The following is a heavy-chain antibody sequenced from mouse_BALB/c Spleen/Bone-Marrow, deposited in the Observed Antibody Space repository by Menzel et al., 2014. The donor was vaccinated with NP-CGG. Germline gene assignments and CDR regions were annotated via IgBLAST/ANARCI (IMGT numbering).Heavy chain of an antibody. J-gene: IGHJ2*01. D-gene: IGHD3-2*02. V-gene: IGHV5-17*02. CDR3: ARSRLRGYYFDY. CDR1: GSTSSSFG. Sequence: EVQGVESGGGLVQPGGSRKLSCAASGSTSSSFGMHWVRQAPEKGLEWVAYISSGSSTIYYADTLKGRFTISRDNPKNTLFLQMTSLRSEDTAMYYCARSRLRGYYFDYWGQGTTLTVSS. CDR2: ISSGSSTI.